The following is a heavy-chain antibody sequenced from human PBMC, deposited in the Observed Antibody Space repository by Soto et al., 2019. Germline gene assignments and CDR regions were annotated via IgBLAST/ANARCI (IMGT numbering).Heavy chain of an antibody. Sequence: ASVKVSCKASGYTFTGYYMHWVRQAPGQGLEWMGWINPNSGGTNYAQKFQGRVTMTRDTSISTAYMELSRLRSDDTAVYYCVRVGYSGYDYYYYYGMDVWGQGTTVTVSS. CDR3: VRVGYSGYDYYYYYGMDV. CDR1: GYTFTGYY. J-gene: IGHJ6*02. CDR2: INPNSGGT. D-gene: IGHD5-12*01. V-gene: IGHV1-2*02.